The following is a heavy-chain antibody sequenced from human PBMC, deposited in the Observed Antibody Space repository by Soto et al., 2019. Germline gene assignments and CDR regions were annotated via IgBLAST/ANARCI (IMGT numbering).Heavy chain of an antibody. J-gene: IGHJ5*02. CDR2: IYYSGRT. CDR3: ARSVFP. Sequence: QVQLQESGPGLVKPSQTLSLTCTVSGGSISSGGYYWNWIRQHPGKGLEWIGYIYYSGRTYYNPTLKSRVSMSVDTSKNQFSLMLSSVTAADTAVYYCARSVFPWGQGTLVTVSS. CDR1: GGSISSGGYY. V-gene: IGHV4-31*03.